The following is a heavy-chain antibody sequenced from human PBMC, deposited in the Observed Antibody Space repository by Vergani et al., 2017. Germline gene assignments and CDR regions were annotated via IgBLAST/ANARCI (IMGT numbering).Heavy chain of an antibody. D-gene: IGHD2-15*01. J-gene: IGHJ4*02. CDR3: TTEYGYCSGGSCYPFDY. Sequence: EVQLVESGGGLVKPGGSLRLSCAASGFTFSNAWMSWVRQAPGKGLEWVGRSKSKTDGGTTDYAAPVKGRLTISRDDSKNTLYLQMNSLKTEDTAVYYCTTEYGYCSGGSCYPFDYWGQGTLVTVSS. CDR1: GFTFSNAW. CDR2: SKSKTDGGTT. V-gene: IGHV3-15*01.